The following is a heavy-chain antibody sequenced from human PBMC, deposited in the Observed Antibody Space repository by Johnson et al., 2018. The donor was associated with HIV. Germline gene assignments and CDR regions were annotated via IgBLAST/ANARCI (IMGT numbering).Heavy chain of an antibody. CDR1: GFTFSSYD. CDR2: IGTAGDT. J-gene: IGHJ3*02. CDR3: ARGSGSYGDAVDI. D-gene: IGHD1-26*01. Sequence: VQLVESGGGLVQPGGSLRLSCAASGFTFSSYDMHWVRQATGKGLEWVSAIGTAGDTYYPGSVKGRFTISRENAKNSLYLQMNSLRAGDTAVYYCARGSGSYGDAVDIWGQGTRVTVSS. V-gene: IGHV3-13*01.